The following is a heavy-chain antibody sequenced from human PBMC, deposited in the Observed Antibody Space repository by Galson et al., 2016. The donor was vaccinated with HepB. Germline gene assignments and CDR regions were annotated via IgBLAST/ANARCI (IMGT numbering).Heavy chain of an antibody. Sequence: QSGAEVKKPGESLTISCTGSGYSFTTFWIAWVRQMPGKGLEWMGIIYPGDSNTRYSPSFQGQVTISADKSSSTAYLHWSSLKASDTAMYYCTRFYLGDGTHDYWGQGTLVTVSS. V-gene: IGHV5-51*01. J-gene: IGHJ4*02. D-gene: IGHD1-1*01. CDR1: GYSFTTFW. CDR2: IYPGDSNT. CDR3: TRFYLGDGTHDY.